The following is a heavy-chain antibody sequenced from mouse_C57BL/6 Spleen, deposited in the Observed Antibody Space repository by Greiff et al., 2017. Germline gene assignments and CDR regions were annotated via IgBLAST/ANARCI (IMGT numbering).Heavy chain of an antibody. CDR3: ARSPGDDYELDY. J-gene: IGHJ2*01. D-gene: IGHD2-4*01. CDR2: INPSNGGT. CDR1: GYTFTSYW. V-gene: IGHV1-53*01. Sequence: VQLQQPGTELVKPGASVKLSCKASGYTFTSYWMHWVKQRPGQGLEWIGNINPSNGGTNYNEKFKSKAPLTVDKSSSTAYMQLRSLTSEDSAVYLCARSPGDDYELDYWGQGTTLTVSS.